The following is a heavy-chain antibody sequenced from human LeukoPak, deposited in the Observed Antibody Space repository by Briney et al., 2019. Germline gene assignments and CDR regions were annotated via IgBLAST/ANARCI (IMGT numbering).Heavy chain of an antibody. CDR1: GGSISSSTFS. CDR2: IYSSGSN. V-gene: IGHV4-31*03. Sequence: PQTLSLTCTVSGGSISSSTFSWTWIRQHPGKDLEWIGYIYSSGSNFYNPSLKGRVTISVDTSKNQFSLKLSSVTAADTAVYYCARDSPTYYFDYWGQGTLVTVSS. J-gene: IGHJ4*02. CDR3: ARDSPTYYFDY.